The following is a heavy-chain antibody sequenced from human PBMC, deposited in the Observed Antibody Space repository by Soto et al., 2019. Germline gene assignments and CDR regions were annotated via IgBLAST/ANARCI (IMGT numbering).Heavy chain of an antibody. V-gene: IGHV3-21*01. J-gene: IGHJ3*02. CDR1: GFTFSSYS. CDR3: ARDRSPLFYFDSSGYYPDVFDI. D-gene: IGHD3-22*01. CDR2: ISSSSSYI. Sequence: GGSLRLSCXAXGFTFSSYSMNWVRQAPGKGLEWVSSISSSSSYIYYADSVKGRFTISRDNAKNSLYLQMNSLRAEDTAVYYCARDRSPLFYFDSSGYYPDVFDIWGQGKMAT.